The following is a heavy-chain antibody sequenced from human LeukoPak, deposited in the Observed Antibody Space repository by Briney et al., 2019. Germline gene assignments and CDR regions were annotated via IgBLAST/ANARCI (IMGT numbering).Heavy chain of an antibody. Sequence: AGSLRFSCAASGFTFNSYEMIWVRQAPGKGLEWVSSISGSGRTIYIADSVKVRFNISRDSAKNSLYLHMNTLRVEDTALYYCVRGGGSITMNHWGQGTLVTVSS. CDR3: VRGGGSITMNH. CDR1: GFTFNSYE. D-gene: IGHD3-22*01. CDR2: ISGSGRTI. J-gene: IGHJ5*02. V-gene: IGHV3-48*03.